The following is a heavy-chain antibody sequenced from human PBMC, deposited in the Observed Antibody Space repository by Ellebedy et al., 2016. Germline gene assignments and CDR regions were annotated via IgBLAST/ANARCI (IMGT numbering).Heavy chain of an antibody. D-gene: IGHD2-2*01. CDR2: IIPIFGTA. V-gene: IGHV1-69*13. Sequence: SVKVSCXASGGTFSSYAISWVRQAPGQGLEWMGGIIPIFGTANYAQKFQGRVTITADESTSTAYMELSSLRSEDTAVYYCASSSTSLDAFDIWGQGTMVTVSS. CDR1: GGTFSSYA. J-gene: IGHJ3*02. CDR3: ASSSTSLDAFDI.